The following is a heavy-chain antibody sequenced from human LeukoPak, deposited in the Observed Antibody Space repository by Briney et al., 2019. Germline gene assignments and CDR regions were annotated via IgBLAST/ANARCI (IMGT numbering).Heavy chain of an antibody. Sequence: ASVKVSCKASGYTFTGYYMHWVRQAPGQGLEWMGWINHNSGGTNYAQKFQGRVTMTRDTSISTAYMELSRLRSDDTAVYYCARADYDFWSGYYFFDYWGQGTLVTVSS. D-gene: IGHD3-3*01. J-gene: IGHJ4*02. V-gene: IGHV1-2*02. CDR1: GYTFTGYY. CDR3: ARADYDFWSGYYFFDY. CDR2: INHNSGGT.